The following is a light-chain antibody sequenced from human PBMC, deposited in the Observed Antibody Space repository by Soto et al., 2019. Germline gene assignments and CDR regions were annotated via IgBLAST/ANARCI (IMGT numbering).Light chain of an antibody. CDR3: QQDGISPPNT. V-gene: IGKV3-20*01. CDR2: AAS. J-gene: IGKJ5*01. Sequence: EIVLTQSPGTLSLSPGERPTVSCRASQSVGSSYLAWYQQKPGQAPRLLIYAASSRATGIPDRFSGSGSGTDFTLTISRLEPEDFAVYYCQQDGISPPNTFGQGTRLEIK. CDR1: QSVGSSY.